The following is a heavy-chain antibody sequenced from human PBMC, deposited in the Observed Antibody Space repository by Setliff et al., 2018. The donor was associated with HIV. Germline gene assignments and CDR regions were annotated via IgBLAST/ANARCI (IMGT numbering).Heavy chain of an antibody. Sequence: ASVKVSCKASGYTFTSYAMHWVRQAPGQRLEWMGWISAYNGNVKFGRRFQGRVIMTTETPTMTAYMELKSLRSDDTAMYYCARGISPPDALDLWGQGTMVTVSS. V-gene: IGHV1-3*01. CDR2: ISAYNGNV. CDR3: ARGISPPDALDL. J-gene: IGHJ3*01. CDR1: GYTFTSYA.